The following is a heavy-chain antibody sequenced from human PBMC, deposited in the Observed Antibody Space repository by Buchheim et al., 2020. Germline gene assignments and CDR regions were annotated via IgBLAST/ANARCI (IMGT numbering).Heavy chain of an antibody. Sequence: QVQLQQWGAGLLKPSETLSLTCAVYGGSFSGYYWSWIRQPPGKGLEWIGEINHSGSTNYNPSLKSRVTISVDTSKNQFSLKLSSVTAADTAVYYCARLGTLTPSDIAARQEGRDYWGQGTL. CDR2: INHSGST. J-gene: IGHJ4*02. CDR3: ARLGTLTPSDIAARQEGRDY. D-gene: IGHD6-6*01. CDR1: GGSFSGYY. V-gene: IGHV4-34*01.